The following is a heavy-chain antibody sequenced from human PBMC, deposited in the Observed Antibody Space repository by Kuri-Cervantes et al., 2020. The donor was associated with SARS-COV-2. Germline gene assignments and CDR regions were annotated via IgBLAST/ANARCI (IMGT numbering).Heavy chain of an antibody. J-gene: IGHJ4*02. CDR2: IGPSGTTK. Sequence: GSLRLSCPASGFIFSDYYMTWIRQAPGKGLEWVSNIGPSGTTKYYADSVKGRFTISRDNAKNSLYLQMSSLRAEDTAVYYCARDLRLGKSLDYWGQGTLVTVSS. CDR1: GFIFSDYY. CDR3: ARDLRLGKSLDY. D-gene: IGHD7-27*01. V-gene: IGHV3-11*04.